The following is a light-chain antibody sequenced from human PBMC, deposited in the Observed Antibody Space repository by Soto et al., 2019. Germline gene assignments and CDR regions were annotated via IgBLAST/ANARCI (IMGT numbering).Light chain of an antibody. J-gene: IGKJ3*01. Sequence: EIVMTQSPATLSVSPGERATLSCRASQSVSSDLAWYHQKPGQAPRLLIYGASTRATGIPARFSGSGSGTEFTLTISRLEPEDSAVYYCQQYGGAPFTFGPGTRVDVK. CDR2: GAS. CDR1: QSVSSD. V-gene: IGKV3-15*01. CDR3: QQYGGAPFT.